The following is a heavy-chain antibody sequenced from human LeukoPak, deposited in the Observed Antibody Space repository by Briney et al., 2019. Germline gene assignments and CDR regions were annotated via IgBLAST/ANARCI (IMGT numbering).Heavy chain of an antibody. V-gene: IGHV3-30*18. CDR1: GFTFSSYG. Sequence: GRSLRLSCAASGFTFSSYGMHWVRQAPGKGLEWVAVISYDGSNKYYADSVKGRLTISRDNSKNTLYLQMNSLRAEDTAVYYCAKGGGYCSSTSCSSGYWGQGTLVTVSS. D-gene: IGHD2-2*01. CDR3: AKGGGYCSSTSCSSGY. J-gene: IGHJ4*02. CDR2: ISYDGSNK.